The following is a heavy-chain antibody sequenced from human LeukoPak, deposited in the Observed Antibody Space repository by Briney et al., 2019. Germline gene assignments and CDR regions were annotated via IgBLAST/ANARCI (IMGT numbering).Heavy chain of an antibody. CDR2: IHYSGTT. V-gene: IGHV4-31*03. CDR1: GGSISSVNYF. J-gene: IGHJ6*02. Sequence: PSQTLSLTCTVSGGSISSVNYFWTWIRQHPRKGLEWIGYIHYSGTTPYNLSLKSRINISVDTSKNQFSLKMSSVTAADTAVYYCASYRGYSGYDRGMHVWGQGTTVTVSS. D-gene: IGHD5-12*01. CDR3: ASYRGYSGYDRGMHV.